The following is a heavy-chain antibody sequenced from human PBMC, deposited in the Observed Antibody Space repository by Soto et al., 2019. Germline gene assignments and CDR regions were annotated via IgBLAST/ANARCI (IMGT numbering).Heavy chain of an antibody. J-gene: IGHJ6*02. Sequence: ASETLSLTCTVSGGSISSYYWSWIRQPPGKGLEWIGYIYYSGSTNYNPSLRSRVTISVDTSKNQFSLKLSSVTAADTAVYYCARDRAAGYYYGMDVWGQVTTVTVSS. CDR3: ARDRAAGYYYGMDV. CDR1: GGSISSYY. CDR2: IYYSGST. D-gene: IGHD6-13*01. V-gene: IGHV4-59*01.